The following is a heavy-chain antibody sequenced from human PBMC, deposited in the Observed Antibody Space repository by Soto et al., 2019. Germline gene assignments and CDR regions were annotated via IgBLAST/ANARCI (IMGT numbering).Heavy chain of an antibody. J-gene: IGHJ4*02. V-gene: IGHV3-7*01. CDR1: GFTFSNYW. CDR3: AREFSTRTMDY. Sequence: GGSLRLSCAASGFTFSNYWMNWVRQAPGKGLEWVANIKPDGSEGYYVDSVKGQFTISRDNAKKSVYLQMNTLRAEDTAVYYCAREFSTRTMDYWGQGTLVTVSS. CDR2: IKPDGSEG.